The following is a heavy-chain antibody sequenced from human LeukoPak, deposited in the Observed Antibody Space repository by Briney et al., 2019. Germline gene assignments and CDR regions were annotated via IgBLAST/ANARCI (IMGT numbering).Heavy chain of an antibody. CDR3: ARVKGRDWFDP. V-gene: IGHV4-59*01. CDR1: GGSISSYY. D-gene: IGHD2-15*01. Sequence: SETLSLTCTVSGGSISSYYWSWIRQPPGKGLDWIGYIYYSGSTNYNPSLKSRVTISVDTSKNQFSLKLSSVTAADTAVYYCARVKGRDWFDPWGQGTLVTVSS. CDR2: IYYSGST. J-gene: IGHJ5*02.